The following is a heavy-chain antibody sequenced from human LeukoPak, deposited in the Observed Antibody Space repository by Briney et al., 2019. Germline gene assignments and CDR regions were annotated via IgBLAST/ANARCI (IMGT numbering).Heavy chain of an antibody. Sequence: PGGSLRLSCAASGFTFSTYAMSWVRQAPGKGLEWVSIITSSGGSTNYADSVKGRFTISRDNSKNTLYLQMNSLKSDDTAVYYCATDVTGGAISFWGQGALVTVSS. D-gene: IGHD1-14*01. CDR3: ATDVTGGAISF. J-gene: IGHJ4*02. CDR2: ITSSGGST. V-gene: IGHV3-23*01. CDR1: GFTFSTYA.